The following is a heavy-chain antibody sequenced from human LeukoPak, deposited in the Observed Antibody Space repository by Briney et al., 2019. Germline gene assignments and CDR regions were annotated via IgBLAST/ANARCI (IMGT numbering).Heavy chain of an antibody. CDR1: GYTLSDYY. CDR3: VKSAQYSSAWFTGCFDY. Sequence: ASVKVSCKASGYTLSDYYLHWVRQAPGQGLEWMGWINPNSGDTHYAQMFQGRVTLTRDTSINTAHMELRRLRSDDTAVYYCVKSAQYSSAWFTGCFDYWGQGAQVTVSS. CDR2: INPNSGDT. J-gene: IGHJ4*02. V-gene: IGHV1-2*02. D-gene: IGHD4-11*01.